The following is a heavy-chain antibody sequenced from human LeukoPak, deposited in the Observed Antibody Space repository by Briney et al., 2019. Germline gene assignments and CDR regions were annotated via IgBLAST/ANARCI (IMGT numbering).Heavy chain of an antibody. D-gene: IGHD3-16*01. CDR3: ARVSLMITFGGVIDL. J-gene: IGHJ5*02. CDR2: IYYSGST. Sequence: PSETLSLTCTVSGGSISSSSYYWGWIRQPPGKGLSWIGSIYYSGSTYYNPSLKSRVTISVDTSKNQFSLKLSSVTAADTAVYYCARVSLMITFGGVIDLWGQGTLVTVSS. CDR1: GGSISSSSYY. V-gene: IGHV4-39*07.